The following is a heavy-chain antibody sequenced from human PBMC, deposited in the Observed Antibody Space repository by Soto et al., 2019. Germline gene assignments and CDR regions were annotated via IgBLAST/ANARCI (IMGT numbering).Heavy chain of an antibody. D-gene: IGHD3-16*02. V-gene: IGHV4-61*08. CDR3: ARARLTFAYRLDV. CDR1: GGSVNSGAYS. CDR2: IYYTGST. Sequence: QVQLQESGPGLVKPSETLSLTCTVSGGSVNSGAYSWTWIRQPPGEGLEWIGSIYYTGSTNYNPSLKSRVTVSLDTSKNQFSLNLKSVTGADTAVYYCARARLTFAYRLDVWGQGTTVSVPS. J-gene: IGHJ6*02.